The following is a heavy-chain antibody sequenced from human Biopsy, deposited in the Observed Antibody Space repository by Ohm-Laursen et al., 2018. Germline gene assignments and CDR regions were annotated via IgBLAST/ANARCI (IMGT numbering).Heavy chain of an antibody. Sequence: SVKVSCKASGYTFTSYDITWVRQASGQGPEWIGWLNPVSGNSNFGQKFRGRVTVTSDTSISTAYMELSGLTSDDTATYYCGRAVRNQLLTDPRGQGTLVTVTS. D-gene: IGHD1-7*01. CDR1: GYTFTSYD. V-gene: IGHV1-8*01. CDR3: GRAVRNQLLTDP. J-gene: IGHJ5*02. CDR2: LNPVSGNS.